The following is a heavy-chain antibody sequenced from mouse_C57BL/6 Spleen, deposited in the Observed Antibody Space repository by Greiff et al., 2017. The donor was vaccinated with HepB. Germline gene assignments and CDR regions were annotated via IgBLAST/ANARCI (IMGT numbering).Heavy chain of an antibody. CDR3: ARSLYYGYVYAMDY. J-gene: IGHJ4*01. CDR1: GYTFTDYN. CDR2: INPNNGGT. D-gene: IGHD2-2*01. Sequence: VQLQQSGPELVKPGASVKIPCKASGYTFTDYNMDWVKQSHGKSLEWIGDINPNNGGTIYNQKIKGKATLTVDKSSSTAYMELRSLTSEDTAVYYCARSLYYGYVYAMDYWGQGTSVTVSS. V-gene: IGHV1-18*01.